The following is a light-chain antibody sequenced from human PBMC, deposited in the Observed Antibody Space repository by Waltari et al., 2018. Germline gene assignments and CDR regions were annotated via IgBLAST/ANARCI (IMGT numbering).Light chain of an antibody. Sequence: ETGLTHSPGPLSLSPGEGATLSCRASQSVNSRYLASYQQKSPQAPRHLIHDASSRATGSPDRFSSSGSGTDFTLTISRLEHEDFAVYYCQQYGSSPPTGFGPGTKLDIK. V-gene: IGKV3-20*01. CDR1: QSVNSRY. CDR3: QQYGSSPPTG. J-gene: IGKJ3*01. CDR2: DAS.